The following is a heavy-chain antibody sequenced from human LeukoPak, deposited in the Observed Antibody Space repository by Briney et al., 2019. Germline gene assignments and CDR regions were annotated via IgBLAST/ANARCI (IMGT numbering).Heavy chain of an antibody. V-gene: IGHV4-38-2*02. CDR3: ARGLEYYDFWSGYSPRPYYFDY. D-gene: IGHD3-3*01. CDR1: GYSISSGYY. J-gene: IGHJ4*02. CDR2: LYYRGST. Sequence: SETLSLTCTVSGYSISSGYYWGWIRQPPGKGLEWIGNLYYRGSTSYNPSLKSRVTISVDTSKNQFSLKLSSVTAADTAVYYCARGLEYYDFWSGYSPRPYYFDYWGQGTLVTVSS.